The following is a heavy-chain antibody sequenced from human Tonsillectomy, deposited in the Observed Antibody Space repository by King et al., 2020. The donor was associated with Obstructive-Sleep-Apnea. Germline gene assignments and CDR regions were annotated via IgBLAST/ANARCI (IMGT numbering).Heavy chain of an antibody. J-gene: IGHJ4*02. CDR1: GFTFSSYG. D-gene: IGHD4-11*01. CDR3: AKDGDDYSDYESFDY. Sequence: LVESGGGVVQPGRSLRLSCAASGFTFSSYGMHWVRQAPGKGLEWVAVISYDGSNKYSADSVKGRFTISRDNSKNTLYLQMNSLRAEDTAVYYCAKDGDDYSDYESFDYWGQGTLVTVSS. CDR2: ISYDGSNK. V-gene: IGHV3-30*18.